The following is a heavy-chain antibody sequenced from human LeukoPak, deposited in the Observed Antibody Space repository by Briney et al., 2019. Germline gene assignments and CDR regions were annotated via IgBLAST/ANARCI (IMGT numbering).Heavy chain of an antibody. CDR2: ISGSGGST. Sequence: GGSLRLACAASGFTFSSYAMSWVRQAPGKGLEWVSAISGSGGSTYYADSVKGRFTISRDNSKNTLYLQMNSLRAEDTAVYYCAKVYDYGDLGWFDPWGQGTLVTVSS. CDR3: AKVYDYGDLGWFDP. V-gene: IGHV3-23*01. D-gene: IGHD4-17*01. J-gene: IGHJ5*02. CDR1: GFTFSSYA.